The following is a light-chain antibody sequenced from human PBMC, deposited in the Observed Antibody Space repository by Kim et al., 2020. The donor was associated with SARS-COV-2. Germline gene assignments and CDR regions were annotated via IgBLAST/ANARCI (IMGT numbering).Light chain of an antibody. CDR3: SSYTSSTTRV. V-gene: IGLV2-14*03. Sequence: QSALTQPASVSGSPGQSITISCTGTSSDVGGYNSVSWYQQHPGRAPKLMIYDVSNRPSGVSSRFSGSKSGNTASLTISGLQAEDEAEYYCSSYTSSTTRVFGIGTKVTVL. J-gene: IGLJ1*01. CDR1: SSDVGGYNS. CDR2: DVS.